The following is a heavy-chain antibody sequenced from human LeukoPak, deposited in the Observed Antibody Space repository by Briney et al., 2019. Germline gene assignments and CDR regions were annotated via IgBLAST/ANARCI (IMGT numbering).Heavy chain of an antibody. CDR2: INAANGST. J-gene: IGHJ4*02. Sequence: ASVKVSCKASGYSFTDYAMHWVRQAPGQRLEWMGWINAANGSTKYSQKFQGRVTITRDTSASRAYMELSSLRSEDTAVYYCAGTYYYDSSGYYPAFDYWGKGILVTVSS. CDR1: GYSFTDYA. V-gene: IGHV1-3*01. CDR3: AGTYYYDSSGYYPAFDY. D-gene: IGHD3-22*01.